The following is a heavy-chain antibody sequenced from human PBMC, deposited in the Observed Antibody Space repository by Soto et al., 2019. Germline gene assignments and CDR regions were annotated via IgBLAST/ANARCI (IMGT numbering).Heavy chain of an antibody. CDR2: IWYDGSNK. V-gene: IGHV3-33*01. D-gene: IGHD3-22*01. CDR1: GFTFSSYG. CDR3: SREYDSSCYYPRWYYYGMDV. J-gene: IGHJ6*02. Sequence: TGGSLRLSCAASGFTFSSYGMHWVRQAPGKGLEWVAVIWYDGSNKYYADSVKGRFTISRDNSKNTLYLQMNSLRAEDTAVYYCSREYDSSCYYPRWYYYGMDVWGQGTTVTVSS.